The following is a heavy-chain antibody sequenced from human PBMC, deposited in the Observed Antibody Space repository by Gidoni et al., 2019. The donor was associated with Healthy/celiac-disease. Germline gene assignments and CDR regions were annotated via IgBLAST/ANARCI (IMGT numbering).Heavy chain of an antibody. CDR2: INHSGST. V-gene: IGHV4-34*01. Sequence: QVQLQQWGAGLLKPSETLSLTCAVYGGSFSGYYWSWIRQPPGKGLEWIGEINHSGSTNYNPSLKCRVTISVDTSKNQFSLKLSSVTAADTAVYYCARGGLTGTTFDYWGQGTLVTVSS. CDR3: ARGGLTGTTFDY. D-gene: IGHD1-7*01. J-gene: IGHJ4*02. CDR1: GGSFSGYY.